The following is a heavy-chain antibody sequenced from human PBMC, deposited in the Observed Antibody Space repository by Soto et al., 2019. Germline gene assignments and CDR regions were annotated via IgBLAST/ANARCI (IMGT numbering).Heavy chain of an antibody. Sequence: QVQLVQSGAEVKKPGSSVTVSCKASGGTFGNSAISWVRQAPGQGLEWMGGIITIFSTPDYAQKFQGRVTITADESTTTAYMELTSLKSEDTAVYYCARDKDRQQLGGNYYYGIDVCGQGTTVTVSS. CDR1: GGTFGNSA. CDR2: IITIFSTP. D-gene: IGHD2-15*01. J-gene: IGHJ6*02. V-gene: IGHV1-69*12. CDR3: ARDKDRQQLGGNYYYGIDV.